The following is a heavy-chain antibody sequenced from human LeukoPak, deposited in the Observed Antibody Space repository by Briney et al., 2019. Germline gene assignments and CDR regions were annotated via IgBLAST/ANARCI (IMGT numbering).Heavy chain of an antibody. CDR3: ARRGYDNYYYGMDV. J-gene: IGHJ6*02. D-gene: IGHD5-12*01. CDR2: IYYSGST. V-gene: IGHV4-39*01. Sequence: SETLSLTCTVSGGSISSSSYYWGWIRQPPGKGLEWIGSIYYSGSTYYKPSLKSRVTISVDTSKNQFSLKLSSVTAADTAVYYCARRGYDNYYYGMDVWGQGTTVTVSS. CDR1: GGSISSSSYY.